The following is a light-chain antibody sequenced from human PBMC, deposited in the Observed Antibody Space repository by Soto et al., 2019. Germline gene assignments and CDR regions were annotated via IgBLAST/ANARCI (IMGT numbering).Light chain of an antibody. CDR2: SNT. Sequence: QSVLTQPPSASGTPGQRVTISCSGSSSNIGSNTVNWYHQLPGTAPKLLIYSNTQRPSGVPDRFSGSKSGTSASLAISGLQSEDEADYYCATWDDSLKGVFGGGTKLTVL. CDR1: SSNIGSNT. J-gene: IGLJ2*01. V-gene: IGLV1-44*01. CDR3: ATWDDSLKGV.